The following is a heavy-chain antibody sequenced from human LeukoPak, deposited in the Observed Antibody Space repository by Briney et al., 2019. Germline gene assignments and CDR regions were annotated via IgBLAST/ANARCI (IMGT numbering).Heavy chain of an antibody. CDR3: ARSTPGTALAAFQS. D-gene: IGHD6-19*01. CDR1: GGSINTRTYG. J-gene: IGHJ5*02. V-gene: IGHV4-39*01. Sequence: PSETLSLTCTVSGGSINTRTYGWGWVRQPPGKGLEWIVSIYYTGTTYYNPSLKDRVTISVDTSKNQFSLRLNSVTATDTAFYYCARSTPGTALAAFQSWGQGTLVTVSS. CDR2: IYYTGTT.